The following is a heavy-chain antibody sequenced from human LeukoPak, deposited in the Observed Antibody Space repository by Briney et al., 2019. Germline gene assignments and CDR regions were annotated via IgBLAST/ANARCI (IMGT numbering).Heavy chain of an antibody. Sequence: GGSLRLSCAASGFTFSSYSMNWARQAPGKGLEWVSYISSDSTTIYYADSVKGRFTISRDNAKNSLYLRMNSLRDEDTAVYYCGRGRAYWGQGTLVSVSS. CDR1: GFTFSSYS. CDR2: ISSDSTTI. J-gene: IGHJ4*02. CDR3: GRGRAY. V-gene: IGHV3-48*02.